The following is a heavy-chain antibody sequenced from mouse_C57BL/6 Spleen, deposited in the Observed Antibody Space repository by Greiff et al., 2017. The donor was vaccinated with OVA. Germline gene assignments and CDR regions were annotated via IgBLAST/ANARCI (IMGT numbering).Heavy chain of an antibody. D-gene: IGHD2-1*01. J-gene: IGHJ1*03. CDR1: GYTFTSYW. CDR2: IDPSDSYT. V-gene: IGHV1-69*01. Sequence: QVQLQQPGAELVMPGASVKLSCKASGYTFTSYWMHWVKQRPGQGLEWIGEIDPSDSYTNYNQQFKGKSTLTVDKSSSTAYMQLSSLTSEDSAVYYCARGGSAYGNYCGYFDVWGTGTTVTVSS. CDR3: ARGGSAYGNYCGYFDV.